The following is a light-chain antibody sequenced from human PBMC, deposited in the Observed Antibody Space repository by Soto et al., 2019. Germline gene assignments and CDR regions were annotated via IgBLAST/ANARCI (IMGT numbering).Light chain of an antibody. CDR1: QSVSSSY. Sequence: EIVLTQSPGTLSLSPGERATLSCRASQSVSSSYFAWYQQKPGQAPRLLIYGTSNRATGTPDRFSGSGSGTDFTLTISRLEPEDFAVYYCQQYGTSPRMFGQGTKVDIK. CDR2: GTS. J-gene: IGKJ1*01. V-gene: IGKV3-20*01. CDR3: QQYGTSPRM.